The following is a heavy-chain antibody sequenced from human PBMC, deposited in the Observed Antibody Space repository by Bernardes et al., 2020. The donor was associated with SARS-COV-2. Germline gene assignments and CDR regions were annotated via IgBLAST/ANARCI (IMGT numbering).Heavy chain of an antibody. J-gene: IGHJ6*02. Sequence: GGSLRLSCAASGFTFSDHYMTWIRQALGGGLEWASHISASGKIIFYADSVKGRFTISRDNAEKSLFLQMDGLTVEDTGVYFCARVAEYCNGSTCVYGMDVWGQGTTVTVS. CDR1: GFTFSDHY. D-gene: IGHD6-19*01. V-gene: IGHV3-11*01. CDR2: ISASGKII. CDR3: ARVAEYCNGSTCVYGMDV.